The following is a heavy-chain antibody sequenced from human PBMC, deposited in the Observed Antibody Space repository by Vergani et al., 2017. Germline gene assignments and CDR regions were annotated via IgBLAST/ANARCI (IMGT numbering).Heavy chain of an antibody. D-gene: IGHD3-3*01. J-gene: IGHJ4*02. Sequence: QVQLQESGPGLVKPSETLSLTCTVSGGSVSSGSYYWSWIRQPPGKGLEWIGYIYYSGSTNYNPSLKSRVTISVDTSKNQFSLKLSSVTAADTAVYYCARPLGFGVVIKWGQGTLVTVSS. CDR2: IYYSGST. CDR3: ARPLGFGVVIK. V-gene: IGHV4-61*01. CDR1: GGSVSSGSYY.